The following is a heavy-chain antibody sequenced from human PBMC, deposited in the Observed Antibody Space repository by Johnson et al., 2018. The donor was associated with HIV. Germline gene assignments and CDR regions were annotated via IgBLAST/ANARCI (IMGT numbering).Heavy chain of an antibody. D-gene: IGHD6-13*01. CDR2: IYSGGST. J-gene: IGHJ3*02. Sequence: VQLVESGGGLIQPGGSLRLSCAASGFTVSSNYMSWVRQAPGKGLEWVSVIYSGGSTYYADAVKGRFTISSDNSKNTLYLQMNSLRAEDTAVYYCARAKRLAAAGTYDAFDIWGQGTMVTVSS. CDR1: GFTVSSNY. V-gene: IGHV3-66*01. CDR3: ARAKRLAAAGTYDAFDI.